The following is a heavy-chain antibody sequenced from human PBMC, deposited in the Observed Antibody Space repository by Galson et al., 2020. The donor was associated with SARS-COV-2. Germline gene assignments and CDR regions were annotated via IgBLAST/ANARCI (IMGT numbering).Heavy chain of an antibody. D-gene: IGHD6-6*01. CDR2: ISYDGSNK. J-gene: IGHJ4*02. CDR1: GFTFSSYG. Sequence: GGSLRLSCAASGFTFSSYGMHWVRQAPGKGLEWVAVISYDGSNKYYADSVKGRFTISRDNSKNTLCLQMNSLRAEDTAVYYCAKSATSQLDQLDYWGQGTLVTVSS. V-gene: IGHV3-30*18. CDR3: AKSATSQLDQLDY.